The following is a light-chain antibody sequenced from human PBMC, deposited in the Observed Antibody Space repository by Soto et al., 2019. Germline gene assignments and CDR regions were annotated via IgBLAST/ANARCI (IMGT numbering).Light chain of an antibody. J-gene: IGLJ1*01. Sequence: QSVLTQPASVSGSPGQSITISCTGSNSDIGAYNYVSWYQQHPGKAPKLIIHGVTNRPSGVSHRFSGSKSDYTASLTISGLQAEDEADYYCQSYDSSLSAYVFGTGTKVTVL. CDR3: QSYDSSLSAYV. CDR1: NSDIGAYNY. V-gene: IGLV2-14*01. CDR2: GVT.